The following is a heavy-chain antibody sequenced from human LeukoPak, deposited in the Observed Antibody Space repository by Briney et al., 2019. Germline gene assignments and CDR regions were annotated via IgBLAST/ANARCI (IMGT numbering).Heavy chain of an antibody. V-gene: IGHV1-24*01. CDR2: FDPEDGET. CDR3: ATEIRRSSYYYDSSGYSWFDP. CDR1: GYTLTELS. D-gene: IGHD3-22*01. J-gene: IGHJ5*02. Sequence: GASVKVSCKVSGYTLTELSMHWVRQAPGKGLEWMGGFDPEDGETIYAQKFQGRVTMTEDTSTDTAYMELSSLRSEDTAVYYCATEIRRSSYYYDSSGYSWFDPWGQGTLVTVSS.